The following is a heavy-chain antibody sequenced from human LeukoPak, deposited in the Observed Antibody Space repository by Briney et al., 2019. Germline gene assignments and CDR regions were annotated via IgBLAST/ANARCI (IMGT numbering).Heavy chain of an antibody. V-gene: IGHV5-51*01. CDR1: GYNFVNNW. CDR3: ARQASGGSYYGTEYYFDY. J-gene: IGHJ4*02. D-gene: IGHD1-26*01. CDR2: IYPGDSDT. Sequence: GESLKISCQGSGYNFVNNWIGWVRQMPGKGLEWMGIIYPGDSDTRYSPSFQGQVTISADKSISTAYLQWSSLKASDTAMYYCARQASGGSYYGTEYYFDYWGQGTLVTVSS.